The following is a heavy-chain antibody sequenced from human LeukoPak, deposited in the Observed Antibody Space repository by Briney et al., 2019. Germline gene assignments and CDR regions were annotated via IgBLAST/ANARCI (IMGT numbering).Heavy chain of an antibody. Sequence: GGSLRLSCAPAGFKFDDYGMSWVRQAPGKGLEWVSGINWNGGSKGYADSVKGRFTISRDNAKNSLYLQMNSLRAEDTALYYCARGATGTTFDYWGQGTLVTVSS. CDR3: ARGATGTTFDY. CDR1: GFKFDDYG. D-gene: IGHD1-1*01. CDR2: INWNGGSK. J-gene: IGHJ4*02. V-gene: IGHV3-20*04.